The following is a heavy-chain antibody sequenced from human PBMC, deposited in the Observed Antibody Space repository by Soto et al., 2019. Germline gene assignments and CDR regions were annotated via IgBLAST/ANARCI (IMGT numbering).Heavy chain of an antibody. CDR1: GFTFSSYW. CDR2: INSDGSST. V-gene: IGHV3-74*01. Sequence: GGSLRLSCAASGFTFSSYWMHWVRQAPGKGLVWVSRINSDGSSTNYADSVEGRFTISRDNAKNTLYLQMNSLRAEDTAVYYCARDFSRRPGIAAAGSENWGQGTLVTVSS. CDR3: ARDFSRRPGIAAAGSEN. J-gene: IGHJ4*02. D-gene: IGHD6-13*01.